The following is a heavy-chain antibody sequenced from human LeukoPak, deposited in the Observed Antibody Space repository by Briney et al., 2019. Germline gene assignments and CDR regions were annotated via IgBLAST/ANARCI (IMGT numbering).Heavy chain of an antibody. CDR1: GYTFTGDY. D-gene: IGHD3-3*01. CDR2: INPNSGGT. Sequence: ASVKVSCKASGYTFTGDYMHWVRQAPGQGLEWMGWINPNSGGTNYAQKFQGRVTMTRDTSISTAYMELSRLRSDDTAVYYCARDLDYDFWSGYHHHFDYWGQGTLVTVSS. J-gene: IGHJ4*02. V-gene: IGHV1-2*02. CDR3: ARDLDYDFWSGYHHHFDY.